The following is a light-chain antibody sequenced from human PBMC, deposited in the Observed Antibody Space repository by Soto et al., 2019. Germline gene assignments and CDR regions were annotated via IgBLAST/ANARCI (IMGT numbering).Light chain of an antibody. J-gene: IGKJ5*01. Sequence: EIVLTQSPATLSLSPGERATLSCRASQSVSSYLAWYQQKPGQAPRLLIYDASNRATGIPARFSGSGSGTDFPLTSSSLEPEDFGVYYCQQRSKLPITFGQGTRLEIK. CDR1: QSVSSY. CDR2: DAS. V-gene: IGKV3-11*01. CDR3: QQRSKLPIT.